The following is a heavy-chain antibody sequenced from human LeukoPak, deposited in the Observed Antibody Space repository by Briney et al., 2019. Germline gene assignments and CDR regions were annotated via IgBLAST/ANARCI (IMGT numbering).Heavy chain of an antibody. D-gene: IGHD3-22*01. CDR2: IIPILGIA. V-gene: IGHV1-69*02. Sequence: GSSVKVSCKASGGTFSSYTIGWVRQAPGQGLEWMGRIIPILGIANYAQKFQGRVTITADKSTSTAYMELSSLRSEDTAVYYCARHKYDSSGYYSEDYWGQGTLVTVSS. J-gene: IGHJ4*02. CDR3: ARHKYDSSGYYSEDY. CDR1: GGTFSSYT.